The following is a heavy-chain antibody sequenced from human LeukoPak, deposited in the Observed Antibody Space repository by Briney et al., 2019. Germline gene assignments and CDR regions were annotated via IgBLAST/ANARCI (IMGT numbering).Heavy chain of an antibody. J-gene: IGHJ4*02. Sequence: ASVKVSCKASGYTFAGYYMHWVRQAPGQGLEWMGWINPNSGGTNYAQRFQGRVTMTRDTSISTAYMELSRLRSDDTAVYYCARDYYDSSGYYYDSSAYYYLLDYWGQGTLVTVSS. CDR2: INPNSGGT. D-gene: IGHD3-22*01. CDR1: GYTFAGYY. CDR3: ARDYYDSSGYYYDSSAYYYLLDY. V-gene: IGHV1-2*02.